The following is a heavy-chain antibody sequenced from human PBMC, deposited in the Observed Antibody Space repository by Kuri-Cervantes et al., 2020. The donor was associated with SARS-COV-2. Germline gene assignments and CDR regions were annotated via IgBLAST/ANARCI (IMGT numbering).Heavy chain of an antibody. CDR3: ARSRHCSSTSCYGGYYMDV. Sequence: ASVKVSCKASGGTFSSYAISWVRQAPGQGLEWMGWSSGYNGNTNYAQKVQGRVTMTADVSTSTAYPELRRLRSDDTAVYYCARSRHCSSTSCYGGYYMDVWGKGTSVTVSS. CDR1: GGTFSSYA. V-gene: IGHV1-18*01. D-gene: IGHD2-2*01. CDR2: SSGYNGNT. J-gene: IGHJ6*03.